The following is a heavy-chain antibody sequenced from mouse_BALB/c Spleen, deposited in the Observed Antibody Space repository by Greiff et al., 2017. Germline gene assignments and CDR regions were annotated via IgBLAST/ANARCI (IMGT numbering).Heavy chain of an antibody. CDR2: ILPGSGST. D-gene: IGHD2-2*01. V-gene: IGHV1-9*01. Sequence: QVQLKESGAELMKPGASVKISCKATGYTFSSYWIEWVKQRPGHGLEWIGEILPGSGSTNYTEKFKGKATFHADTSSNTAYMQLSSLTSEDSAVYYCASGYATRYAMDYWGQGTSVTVSS. CDR3: ASGYATRYAMDY. J-gene: IGHJ4*01. CDR1: GYTFSSYW.